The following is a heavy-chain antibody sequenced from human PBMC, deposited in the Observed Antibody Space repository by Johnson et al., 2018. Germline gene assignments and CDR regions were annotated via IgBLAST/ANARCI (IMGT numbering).Heavy chain of an antibody. V-gene: IGHV3-64*07. Sequence: VRLVESGGGLAQPGGSMRLSCAASGFMFSRYGLHWVRPATGKGLESVSALCGNGAIIYYADSVKGRFTISRDNSKNTLFLQMGSLRVEVPALFYCMSAAFDSWGPGTMVTVSS. CDR1: GFMFSRYG. CDR3: MSAAFDS. CDR2: LCGNGAII. J-gene: IGHJ3*02.